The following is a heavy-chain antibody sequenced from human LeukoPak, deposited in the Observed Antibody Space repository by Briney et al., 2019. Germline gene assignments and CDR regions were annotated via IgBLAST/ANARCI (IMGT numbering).Heavy chain of an antibody. Sequence: NPSETLSLTCTVSGDSIRSRSYYWSWIRQPPGKGLEWIGYIYYSGSTNYNPSLKSRVTISVDTSKNQFSLKLSSVTAADTAVYYCARVADSSGYYFYFDYWGQGTLVTVSS. D-gene: IGHD3-22*01. J-gene: IGHJ4*02. V-gene: IGHV4-61*01. CDR3: ARVADSSGYYFYFDY. CDR2: IYYSGST. CDR1: GDSIRSRSYY.